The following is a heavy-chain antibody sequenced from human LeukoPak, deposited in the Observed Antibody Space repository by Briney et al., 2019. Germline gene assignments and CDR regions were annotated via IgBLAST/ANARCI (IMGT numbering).Heavy chain of an antibody. Sequence: KSGESLKISCKGSGYSFTSYWIGWVRQMPGKGLEWMGIIYPGDSDTRYSPSFQGQVTISADKSISTAYLQWSSLKASDTAMYYCAIPPFAAKHADFYDYWGQGTLVTVSS. J-gene: IGHJ4*02. CDR3: AIPPFAAKHADFYDY. CDR2: IYPGDSDT. D-gene: IGHD2/OR15-2a*01. V-gene: IGHV5-51*01. CDR1: GYSFTSYW.